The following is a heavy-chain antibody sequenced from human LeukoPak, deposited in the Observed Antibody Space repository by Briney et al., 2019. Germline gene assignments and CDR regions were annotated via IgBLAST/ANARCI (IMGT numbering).Heavy chain of an antibody. CDR2: INWNGART. J-gene: IGHJ4*02. Sequence: GGSLRLSCAASGFTFDDYAMSWVRQAAGKGLEYVSDINWNGARTGYADSVRGRFTISRDNAKNSPYLQMNDLRAEDTALYYCAKYLGYYGSGNCYDSWGQGTLVTVSS. D-gene: IGHD3-10*01. CDR1: GFTFDDYA. CDR3: AKYLGYYGSGNCYDS. V-gene: IGHV3-20*04.